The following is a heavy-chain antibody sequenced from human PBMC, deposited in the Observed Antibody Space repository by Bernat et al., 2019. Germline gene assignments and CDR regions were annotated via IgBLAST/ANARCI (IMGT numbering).Heavy chain of an antibody. V-gene: IGHV3-30-3*01. CDR2: ISYDGSNK. D-gene: IGHD1-26*01. Sequence: QVQLVESGGGVVQPGRSLRLSCAASGFTFSSYAMHWVRQAPGKGLEWVAVISYDGSNKYYADSVKGRFTISRDNSKNTLYLQMNSLRAEETAVYYCARGGMVAYYYGMDVWGQGTTVTVSS. J-gene: IGHJ6*02. CDR1: GFTFSSYA. CDR3: ARGGMVAYYYGMDV.